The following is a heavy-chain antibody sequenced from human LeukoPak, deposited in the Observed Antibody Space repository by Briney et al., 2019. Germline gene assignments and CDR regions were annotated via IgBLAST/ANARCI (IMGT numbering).Heavy chain of an antibody. V-gene: IGHV4-61*08. CDR1: GGSISSGGYY. D-gene: IGHD6-19*01. Sequence: SQTLSLTCTVSGGSISSGGYYWSWIRQPPGKGLEWIGYIYYSGSTNYNPSLKSRVTISVDTSKNQFSLKLSSVTAADTAVYYCARLFAKRGGTPWLVLDWGQGTLVTVSS. CDR3: ARLFAKRGGTPWLVLD. CDR2: IYYSGST. J-gene: IGHJ4*02.